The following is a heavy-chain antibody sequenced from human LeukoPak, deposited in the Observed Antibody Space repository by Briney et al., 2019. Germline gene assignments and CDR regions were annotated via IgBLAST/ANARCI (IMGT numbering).Heavy chain of an antibody. Sequence: SETLSLTCTVSGGSISTYYWSWIRQPPGKGLEWIGYIYYSGSTNYNPSLKSRVTISVDTSKNQFSLKLSSVTAADTAVYYCAREMRITIFGVVTNNWFDPWGQGTLVTVSS. CDR2: IYYSGST. V-gene: IGHV4-59*01. J-gene: IGHJ5*02. D-gene: IGHD3-3*01. CDR3: AREMRITIFGVVTNNWFDP. CDR1: GGSISTYY.